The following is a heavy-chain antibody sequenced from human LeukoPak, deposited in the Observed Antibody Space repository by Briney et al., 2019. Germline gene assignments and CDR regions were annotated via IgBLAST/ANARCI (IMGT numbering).Heavy chain of an antibody. CDR1: GGSISSGGYS. J-gene: IGHJ5*02. V-gene: IGHV4-30-2*01. D-gene: IGHD2-2*01. Sequence: PSETLSLTCAVSGGSISSGGYSWSWIRQPPGKVLEWIGYNYHIGITYYNPALKSRVTISVDRYKNQLSLKLSSVTAADTAVYYCARDICRTSCYVGWFDPWGQGTLVTVSS. CDR2: NYHIGIT. CDR3: ARDICRTSCYVGWFDP.